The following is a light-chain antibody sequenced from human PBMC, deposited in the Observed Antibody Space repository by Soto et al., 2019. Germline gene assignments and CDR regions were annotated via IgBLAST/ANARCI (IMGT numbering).Light chain of an antibody. V-gene: IGLV2-14*01. CDR1: SSDVGGYNS. J-gene: IGLJ3*02. CDR3: SSYTSSSTLV. Sequence: QSALTQPASVSGSPGQSITISCTGTSSDVGGYNSVSWYQQNPGKAPKVMIYDVTNRPSGVSNRFSGSKSGNTASLTISGLQAEDEADYYCSSYTSSSTLVFGGGTKLTVL. CDR2: DVT.